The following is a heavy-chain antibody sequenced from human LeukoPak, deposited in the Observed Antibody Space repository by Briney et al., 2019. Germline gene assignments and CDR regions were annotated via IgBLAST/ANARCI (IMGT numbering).Heavy chain of an antibody. V-gene: IGHV3-30*19. CDR3: AKALEYYFDY. CDR2: ISHGGSNK. Sequence: GRSLRLSCAASGFSFSSYGMHWVRQAPGKGLEWVAVISHGGSNKYYADSVKGRFTISRDNSKNTLYLQMNSLRAEDTAVYYCAKALEYYFDYWGQGTLVTVSS. J-gene: IGHJ4*02. CDR1: GFSFSSYG.